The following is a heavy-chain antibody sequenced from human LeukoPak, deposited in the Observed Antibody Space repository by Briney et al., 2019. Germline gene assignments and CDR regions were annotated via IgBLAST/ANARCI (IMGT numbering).Heavy chain of an antibody. CDR1: GFTFSSYS. CDR3: ARARRTGAFDI. V-gene: IGHV3-21*01. D-gene: IGHD3-10*01. J-gene: IGHJ3*02. CDR2: ISSSSSYI. Sequence: GGSLRLSCAASGFTFSSYSMNWVRQAPGKGLEWVSSISSSSSYIYYADSVKGRFTISRDNAKNSLYLQMNSLRAEDTAVYYCARARRTGAFDIWGQGTMVTVSS.